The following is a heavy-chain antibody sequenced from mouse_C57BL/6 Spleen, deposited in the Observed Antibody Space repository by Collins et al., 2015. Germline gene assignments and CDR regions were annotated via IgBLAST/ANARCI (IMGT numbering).Heavy chain of an antibody. Sequence: SASVKGRFIVSRDTSQSILYLQMNALRAEDTAIYYCARDAHQYGSSPSWFAYWGQGTLVTVSA. D-gene: IGHD1-1*01. CDR3: ARDAHQYGSSPSWFAY. V-gene: IGHV7-1*01. J-gene: IGHJ3*01.